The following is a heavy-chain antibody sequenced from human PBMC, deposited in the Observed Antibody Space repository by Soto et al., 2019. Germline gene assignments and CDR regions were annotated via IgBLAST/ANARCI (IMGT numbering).Heavy chain of an antibody. J-gene: IGHJ6*02. D-gene: IGHD3-3*01. V-gene: IGHV4-30-4*01. Sequence: TSETLSVTCTVSGGSISSGDYYWSWIRQPPGKGLEWIGYIYYSGSTYYNPSLKSRVTISVDTSKNQFSLKLSSVTAADTAVYYCRAAVGDYDFWSGYQGPYYYYYGMDVWGQGTTVTVSS. CDR3: RAAVGDYDFWSGYQGPYYYYYGMDV. CDR1: GGSISSGDYY. CDR2: IYYSGST.